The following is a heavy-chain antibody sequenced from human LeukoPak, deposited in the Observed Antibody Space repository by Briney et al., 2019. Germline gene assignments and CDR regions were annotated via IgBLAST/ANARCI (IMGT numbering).Heavy chain of an antibody. CDR3: ARNGVSGWYLEWFDP. Sequence: SETLSLTCTVSGGSISSGNYYWSWIRQPAGKGLEWIGRIYTSGSTNYNPSLKSRVTMSVDTSKNQFSLKLSSVTAADTAVYYCARNGVSGWYLEWFDPWGQGTLVTVSS. CDR1: GGSISSGNYY. V-gene: IGHV4-61*02. J-gene: IGHJ5*02. D-gene: IGHD6-19*01. CDR2: IYTSGST.